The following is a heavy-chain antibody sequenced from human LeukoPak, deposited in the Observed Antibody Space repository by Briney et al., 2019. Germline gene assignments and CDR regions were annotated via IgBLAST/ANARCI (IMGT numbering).Heavy chain of an antibody. D-gene: IGHD6-13*01. J-gene: IGHJ5*02. Sequence: GGSLRLSCAASGFTFSSYSMNWVRQAPGKGMEWVSSISSSSSYIYYADSVKGRFTISRDNAKNSLYLQMNSLRAEDTAVYYCARDLASYSSSWDNWFDPRGQGTLVTVSS. V-gene: IGHV3-21*01. CDR2: ISSSSSYI. CDR3: ARDLASYSSSWDNWFDP. CDR1: GFTFSSYS.